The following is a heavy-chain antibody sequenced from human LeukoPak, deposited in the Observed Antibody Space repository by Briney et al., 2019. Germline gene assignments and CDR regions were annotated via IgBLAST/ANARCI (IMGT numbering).Heavy chain of an antibody. Sequence: ASVKVSCKASGYTFTSYGISWVRQAPGQGLEWMGWISADNGNTNYAKKLQGRVTMTPDTSTSTAYMELRSLRSDDTAVYYCARVDYYDSSGYYYGLLDYWGQGTLVTVSS. CDR2: ISADNGNT. CDR3: ARVDYYDSSGYYYGLLDY. J-gene: IGHJ4*02. D-gene: IGHD3-22*01. V-gene: IGHV1-18*01. CDR1: GYTFTSYG.